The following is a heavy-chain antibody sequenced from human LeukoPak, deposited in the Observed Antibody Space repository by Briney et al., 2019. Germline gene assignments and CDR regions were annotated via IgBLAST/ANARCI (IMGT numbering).Heavy chain of an antibody. Sequence: KPGESLKTSCKGSGYSFPSYWIGWVRQMPGRGLEWMGIIYPGDSDTRYSPSFQGQVTISADKSISAAYLQWSSLKASDTAIYYCARLKERTIDYWGQGTLVTVSS. CDR3: ARLKERTIDY. J-gene: IGHJ4*02. V-gene: IGHV5-51*03. CDR1: GYSFPSYW. CDR2: IYPGDSDT.